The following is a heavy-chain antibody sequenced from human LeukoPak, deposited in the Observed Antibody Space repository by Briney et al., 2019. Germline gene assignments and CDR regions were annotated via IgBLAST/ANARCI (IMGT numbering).Heavy chain of an antibody. D-gene: IGHD7-27*01. J-gene: IGHJ6*02. Sequence: GGSLRLSCAGSGFTFSRYWMSWVRQTPGKGPEWVANIKQDGSEKYYVDSVKGRFTISRDNAKNSLYLQMSSLRAEDTAVYYCAREHLGDYYYGMDVWGQGTTVTVSS. V-gene: IGHV3-7*03. CDR2: IKQDGSEK. CDR1: GFTFSRYW. CDR3: AREHLGDYYYGMDV.